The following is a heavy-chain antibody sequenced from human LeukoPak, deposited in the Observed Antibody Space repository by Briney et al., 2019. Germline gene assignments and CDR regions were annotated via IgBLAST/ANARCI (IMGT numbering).Heavy chain of an antibody. CDR3: ASFSSSSGYGMDV. CDR2: IIPILGIE. Sequence: SVKVSCKASGGTFSSYAISWVRQAPGQGLEWMGRIIPILGIENYAQKFQGRATITADKSTSTAYMELSSLRSEDTAVYYCASFSSSSGYGMDVWGQGTTVTVSS. CDR1: GGTFSSYA. V-gene: IGHV1-69*04. J-gene: IGHJ6*02. D-gene: IGHD6-13*01.